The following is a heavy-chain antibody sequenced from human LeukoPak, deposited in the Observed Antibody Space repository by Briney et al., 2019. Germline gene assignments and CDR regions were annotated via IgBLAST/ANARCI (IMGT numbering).Heavy chain of an antibody. J-gene: IGHJ3*02. D-gene: IGHD2-21*02. Sequence: KPSETLSLTCSISGGSISINNFWWGWIRQSPGKAMEWVGSVYYSGSTYYNPSLTRRLTMSVDKSKNQFSLKLSSVTAADTAVYYCAREHNCGGDCGANAFDIWGQGTMVTVSS. CDR1: GGSISINNFW. CDR2: VYYSGST. V-gene: IGHV4-39*07. CDR3: AREHNCGGDCGANAFDI.